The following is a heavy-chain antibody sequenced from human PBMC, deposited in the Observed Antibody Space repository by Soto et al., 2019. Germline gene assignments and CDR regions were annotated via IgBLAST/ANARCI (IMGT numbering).Heavy chain of an antibody. CDR2: INHSGST. Sequence: QVQLQQWGAGLLKPSETLSLTCAVYGGSFSGYYWSWIRQPPGKGMEWIGEINHSGSTNYNPSLTSRVTISVDTSKNQFSLKLSSVTAADTAVYYCARGQGNYYGSASYYLYYFDYWGQGTLVTVSS. V-gene: IGHV4-34*01. D-gene: IGHD3-10*01. J-gene: IGHJ4*02. CDR3: ARGQGNYYGSASYYLYYFDY. CDR1: GGSFSGYY.